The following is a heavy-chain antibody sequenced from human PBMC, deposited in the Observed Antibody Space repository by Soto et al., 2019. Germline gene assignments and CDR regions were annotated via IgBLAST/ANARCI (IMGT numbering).Heavy chain of an antibody. Sequence: QVQLQQWGAGLLKPSETLSLTCAVYGGSFSGYYWSWIRQPPGKGLEWIGEINHSGSTNYNPSLKGRVTIAVDTSKNQFPLKLSSVTAADTAVYYCARGSSYCSGGSCYSDYWGQGTLVTVSS. J-gene: IGHJ4*02. CDR2: INHSGST. D-gene: IGHD2-15*01. CDR1: GGSFSGYY. CDR3: ARGSSYCSGGSCYSDY. V-gene: IGHV4-34*01.